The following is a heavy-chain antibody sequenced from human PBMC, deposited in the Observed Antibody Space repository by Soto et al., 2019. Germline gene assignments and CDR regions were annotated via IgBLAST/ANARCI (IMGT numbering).Heavy chain of an antibody. V-gene: IGHV1-3*01. D-gene: IGHD2-8*01. CDR1: GYTFTRYP. J-gene: IGHJ4*02. CDR2: INAGDGNT. CDR3: ARPYCDNIVCYTLQY. Sequence: ASVKVSCKASGYTFTRYPMHWVRQAPGQRLEWMGWINAGDGNTKYSQRFQGRVTITRDTSASTAYMELSSLRSEDTAVYYCARPYCDNIVCYTLQYCGQGFLVTVSS.